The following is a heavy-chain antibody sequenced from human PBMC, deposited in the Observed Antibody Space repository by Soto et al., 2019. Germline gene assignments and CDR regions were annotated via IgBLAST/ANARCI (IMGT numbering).Heavy chain of an antibody. CDR3: AIDSSGSRGDDAFDI. V-gene: IGHV3-23*01. CDR1: GFTFSSYA. Sequence: EVQLLESGGGLVQPGGSLRLSCAASGFTFSSYAMSWVRQAPGKGLEWVSAISGSGGSTYYVDSVKGRFTISRDNSKNTLYLQMNSLRAEETAVYYCAIDSSGSRGDDAFDIWGQGTMVTVSS. J-gene: IGHJ3*02. CDR2: ISGSGGST. D-gene: IGHD1-26*01.